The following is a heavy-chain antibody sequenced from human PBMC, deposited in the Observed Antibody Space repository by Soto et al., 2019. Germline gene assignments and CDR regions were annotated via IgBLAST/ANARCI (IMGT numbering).Heavy chain of an antibody. CDR1: GGSVSSGSYY. V-gene: IGHV4-61*01. CDR3: AREMYYYDSSGYYQRYNWFDP. D-gene: IGHD3-22*01. Sequence: SETLSLTCTVSGGSVSSGSYYWSWIRQPPGKGLEWIGYIYYSGSTNYNPSLKSRVTISVDTSKNQFSLKLSSVTAADTAVYYCAREMYYYDSSGYYQRYNWFDPWAREPWSPSPQ. CDR2: IYYSGST. J-gene: IGHJ5*02.